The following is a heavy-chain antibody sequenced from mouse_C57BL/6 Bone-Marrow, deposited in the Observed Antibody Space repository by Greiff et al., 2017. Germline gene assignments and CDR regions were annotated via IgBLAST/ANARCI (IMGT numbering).Heavy chain of an antibody. Sequence: EVHLVESGGDLVKPGGSLKLSCAASGFTFSSYGMSWVRQTPDKRLEWVATISSGGSYTYYPDSVKGRFTISRDNAKNTLYLQMSSLKSEDTAVYYGARRRGYDRAYAMDYWGQGTSVTVSS. D-gene: IGHD2-2*01. J-gene: IGHJ4*01. V-gene: IGHV5-6*01. CDR2: ISSGGSYT. CDR1: GFTFSSYG. CDR3: ARRRGYDRAYAMDY.